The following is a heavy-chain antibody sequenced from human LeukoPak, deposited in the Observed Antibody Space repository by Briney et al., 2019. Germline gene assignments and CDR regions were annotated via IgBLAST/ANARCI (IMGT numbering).Heavy chain of an antibody. CDR1: GGSISSGDYY. D-gene: IGHD2-15*01. CDR2: IYYSGST. J-gene: IGHJ3*02. Sequence: SQTLSLTCTVSGGSISSGDYYWSWIRQPPGKGLEWIGYIYYSGSTYYNPSLKSRVTISVDTSKNQFSLKLSSVTAADTAEYYCAREDIVVVVAATPTDAFDIWGQGTMVTVSS. V-gene: IGHV4-30-4*08. CDR3: AREDIVVVVAATPTDAFDI.